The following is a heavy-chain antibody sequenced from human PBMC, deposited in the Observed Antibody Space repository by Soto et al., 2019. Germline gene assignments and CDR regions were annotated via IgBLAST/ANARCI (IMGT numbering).Heavy chain of an antibody. J-gene: IGHJ4*02. D-gene: IGHD6-13*01. Sequence: ASVKFSCKVSGYTLTELSMHWVRQAPGKGLEWMGGFDPEDGETIYAQKFQGRVTMTEDTSTDTAYMELSSLRSEDTAVYYCATLPRIAAAGHYFDYWGQGTLVTVSS. CDR1: GYTLTELS. CDR2: FDPEDGET. CDR3: ATLPRIAAAGHYFDY. V-gene: IGHV1-24*01.